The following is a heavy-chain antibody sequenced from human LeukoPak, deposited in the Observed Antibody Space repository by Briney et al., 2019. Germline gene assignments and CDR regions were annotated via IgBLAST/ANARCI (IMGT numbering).Heavy chain of an antibody. CDR3: ARRGSWFVNY. Sequence: SETLSLTCAVYGGSFSGYYWSWIRQPPGKGLEWIGEINHSGSTNYNPSLKSRVTISVDTSKNQFSLKLSSVTAADTAVYYCARRGSWFVNYWGQGTLVTVSS. J-gene: IGHJ4*02. CDR2: INHSGST. V-gene: IGHV4-34*01. CDR1: GGSFSGYY. D-gene: IGHD3-10*01.